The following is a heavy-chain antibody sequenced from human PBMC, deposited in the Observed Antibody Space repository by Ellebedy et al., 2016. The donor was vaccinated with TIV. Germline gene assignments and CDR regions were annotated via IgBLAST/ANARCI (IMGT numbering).Heavy chain of an antibody. CDR3: ARVAAMDPLPDV. J-gene: IGHJ6*02. V-gene: IGHV4-59*08. D-gene: IGHD2-15*01. CDR1: GGSISSYY. CDR2: IYYSGST. Sequence: SETLSLTXTVSGGSISSYYWSWIRQPPGKGLEWIGYIYYSGSTNYNPSLKSRVTISVDTSKNQFSLKLSSVTAADTAVYYCARVAAMDPLPDVWGQGTTVTVSS.